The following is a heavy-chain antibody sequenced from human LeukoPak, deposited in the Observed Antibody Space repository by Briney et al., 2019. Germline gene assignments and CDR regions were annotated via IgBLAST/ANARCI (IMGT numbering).Heavy chain of an antibody. J-gene: IGHJ4*02. D-gene: IGHD3-22*01. V-gene: IGHV1-69*01. Sequence: SVKVSCKASGGTFNRHAISWVRQAPGQGLEWMGGIIPIFGTGNYAQKFKGRVTITADESSSTAYKELTSLRSEDTAVYYCARDAAIYDSSGYYFLWWGQGTLVTVPS. CDR3: ARDAAIYDSSGYYFLW. CDR2: IIPIFGTG. CDR1: GGTFNRHA.